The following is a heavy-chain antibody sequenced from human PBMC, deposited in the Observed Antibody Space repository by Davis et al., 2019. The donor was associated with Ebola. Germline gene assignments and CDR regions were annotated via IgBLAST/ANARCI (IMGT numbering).Heavy chain of an antibody. D-gene: IGHD6-13*01. CDR2: ISGSSSHM. Sequence: GESLKISCAASGFPFSRYSMTWVRQAPGKGLEWVSSISGSSSHMYYADSVKGRFTISRDNAKNSLYLQMNSLRAEDTAVYYCARRRQQLVRGDFDYWGQGTLVTVSS. CDR3: ARRRQQLVRGDFDY. V-gene: IGHV3-21*01. CDR1: GFPFSRYS. J-gene: IGHJ4*02.